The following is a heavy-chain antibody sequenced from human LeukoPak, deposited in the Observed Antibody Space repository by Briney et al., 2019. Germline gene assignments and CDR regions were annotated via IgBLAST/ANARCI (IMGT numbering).Heavy chain of an antibody. D-gene: IGHD3-10*01. J-gene: IGHJ6*03. CDR2: IIPIFGTA. Sequence: SVKVSCKASGYTFTGYYMHWVRQAPGQGLEWMGGIIPIFGTANYAQKFQGRVTITADESTSTAYMELSSLRSEDTAVYYCARDRVWFGEFTTYYYYYMDVWGKGTTVTISS. CDR3: ARDRVWFGEFTTYYYYYMDV. V-gene: IGHV1-69*13. CDR1: GYTFTGYY.